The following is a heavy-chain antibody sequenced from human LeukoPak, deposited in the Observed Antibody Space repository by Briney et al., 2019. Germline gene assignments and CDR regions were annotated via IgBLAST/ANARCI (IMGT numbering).Heavy chain of an antibody. J-gene: IGHJ6*02. CDR3: ARDYTATGAMDV. CDR2: IKQDGTVQ. Sequence: GGSLRLSCAASGFTVSSTYMSWVRQTPGKGLQWLANIKQDGTVQHYVDSVKGRFTISRDNAKNSLFLQMNSLRAEDTALYYCARDYTATGAMDVWGQGTTVTVS. CDR1: GFTVSSTY. V-gene: IGHV3-7*01. D-gene: IGHD2-21*02.